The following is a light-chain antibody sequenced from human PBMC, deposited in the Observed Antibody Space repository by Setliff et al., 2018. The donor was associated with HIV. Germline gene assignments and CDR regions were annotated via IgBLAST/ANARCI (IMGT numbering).Light chain of an antibody. Sequence: QSALTQPPSVSGSPGQSIIISCTGTINNIGSYNRVSWYQQRPGTAPKLIIFEVNKRPSGVSNRFSGSKSGSTASLAISGLRAEDEATYYCCSYTSSTTYVFGTGTKVTVL. CDR2: EVN. J-gene: IGLJ1*01. V-gene: IGLV2-23*02. CDR1: INNIGSYNR. CDR3: CSYTSSTTYV.